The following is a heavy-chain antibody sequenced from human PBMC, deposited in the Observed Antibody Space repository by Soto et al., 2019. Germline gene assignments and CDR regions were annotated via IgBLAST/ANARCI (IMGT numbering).Heavy chain of an antibody. CDR3: ASDWLGIDY. D-gene: IGHD3-10*01. Sequence: QVQLVQSGAEVKKPGASVKVSGKASGYTFTSYGISWVRQAPGQGLEWMGWINPYTGNTNYAQKLQGRVTMTTDTSTNSAYLGLRSLRSDDTAVYYCASDWLGIDYWGQGTVVNVSS. CDR2: INPYTGNT. J-gene: IGHJ4*02. V-gene: IGHV1-18*01. CDR1: GYTFTSYG.